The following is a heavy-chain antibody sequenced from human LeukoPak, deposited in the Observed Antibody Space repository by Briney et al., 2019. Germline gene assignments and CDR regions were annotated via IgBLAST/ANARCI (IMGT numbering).Heavy chain of an antibody. CDR3: ARPLAGGCPGY. Sequence: GGSLRLSCAASGFTFSDYYMTWVRRAPGKGLEWVSYISSSGSTIYYADSVKGRFTISRDNAKNSLYLQMNSLRAEDTAVYYCARPLAGGCPGYWGQGTLVTVSS. V-gene: IGHV3-11*04. CDR2: ISSSGSTI. CDR1: GFTFSDYY. D-gene: IGHD6-19*01. J-gene: IGHJ4*02.